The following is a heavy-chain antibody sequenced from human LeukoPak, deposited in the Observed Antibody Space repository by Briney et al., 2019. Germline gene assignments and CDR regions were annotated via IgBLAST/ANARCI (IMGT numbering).Heavy chain of an antibody. Sequence: SETLSLTCTVSGGSISSYYWSWIRQPPGKGLEWIGSIYHSGSTYYNPSLKSRVTISVDTSKNQFSLKLSSVTAADTAVYYCARAFANWFDPWGQGTLVTVSS. CDR3: ARAFANWFDP. CDR2: IYHSGST. D-gene: IGHD2-21*01. CDR1: GGSISSYY. V-gene: IGHV4-59*12. J-gene: IGHJ5*02.